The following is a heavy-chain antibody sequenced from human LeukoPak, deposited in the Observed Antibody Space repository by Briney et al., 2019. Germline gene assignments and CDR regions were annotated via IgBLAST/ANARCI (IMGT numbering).Heavy chain of an antibody. CDR1: GFTFSSYA. CDR2: IRQDGNLK. Sequence: GGSLRLSCAASGFTFSSYAMSWVRQAPGKGLEWLANIRQDGNLKNYVDSVKGRFTISRDNAKNSLFLQMNSLRAEDTAVYYCARGLWLSEKYYFDYWGQGTLVTVSS. CDR3: ARGLWLSEKYYFDY. D-gene: IGHD3-10*01. V-gene: IGHV3-7*01. J-gene: IGHJ4*02.